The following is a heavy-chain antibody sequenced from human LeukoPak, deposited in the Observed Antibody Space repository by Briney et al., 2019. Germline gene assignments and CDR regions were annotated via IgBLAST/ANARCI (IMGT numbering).Heavy chain of an antibody. CDR2: ISYDGSNK. V-gene: IGHV3-30-3*01. CDR1: GFTFSSYA. J-gene: IGHJ4*02. Sequence: PGGSLRLSCAASGFTFSSYAMHWVRQAPGKGLEWVAVISYDGSNKYYADSVKGRFTISRDNSKNTLSLQLNSLRAEDTAVYYCAKGTSSSCYSAPNYWGQGTLVTVSS. D-gene: IGHD2-15*01. CDR3: AKGTSSSCYSAPNY.